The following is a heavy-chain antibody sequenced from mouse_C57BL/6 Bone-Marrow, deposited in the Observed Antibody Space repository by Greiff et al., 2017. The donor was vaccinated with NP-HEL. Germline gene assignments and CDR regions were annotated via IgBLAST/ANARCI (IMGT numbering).Heavy chain of an antibody. CDR1: GFTFSDAW. V-gene: IGHV6-6*01. CDR2: IRNKANNHAT. CDR3: TRGLRGYYFDY. D-gene: IGHD1-1*01. J-gene: IGHJ2*01. Sequence: EVQVVESGGGLVQPGGSMKLSCAASGFTFSDAWMDWVRQSPEKGLEWVAEIRNKANNHATYYAESVKGRFAISRDDSKSSVYLQMNSLRAEDTGIYYCTRGLRGYYFDYWGQGTTLTVSS.